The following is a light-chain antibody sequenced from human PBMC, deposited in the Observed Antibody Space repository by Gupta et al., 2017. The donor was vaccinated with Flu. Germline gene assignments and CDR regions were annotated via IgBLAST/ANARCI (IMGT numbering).Light chain of an antibody. CDR3: QQENSFPYI. V-gene: IGKV1-5*03. J-gene: IGKJ2*01. CDR2: KAS. CDR1: QSISSW. Sequence: DIQMTQSPSTLSASVGDRVTITCRASQSISSWLAWYQQKPGKAPKVLIYKASNLQSGVPSRISGSGSGTEFTLTISSLQPDDFAVYFCQQENSFPYIFGQGTKLEIK.